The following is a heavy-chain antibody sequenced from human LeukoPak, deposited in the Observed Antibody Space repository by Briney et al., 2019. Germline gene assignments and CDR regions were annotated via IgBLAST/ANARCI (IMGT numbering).Heavy chain of an antibody. CDR3: ARQNDFRLDY. V-gene: IGHV5-51*01. D-gene: IGHD3-3*01. CDR2: IYPGDSDT. CDR1: GYTFSSYW. Sequence: GESLKISCKGSGYTFSSYWIGWVRQMPGKGLEWMGIIYPGDSDTRYSPSLQGQVTISVDTSIGTAYLQWSSLKASDTTIYYCARQNDFRLDYWGQGTLVTVSS. J-gene: IGHJ4*02.